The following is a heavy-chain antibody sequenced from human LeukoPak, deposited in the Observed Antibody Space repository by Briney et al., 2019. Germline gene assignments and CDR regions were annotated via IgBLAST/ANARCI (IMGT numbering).Heavy chain of an antibody. V-gene: IGHV4-4*02. D-gene: IGHD6-13*01. Sequence: SGTLSLTCAVSGGSISSNNWWNWVRQTPGKGLEWIGYIYYSGSTYYNPSLKSRVTISVDTSKNQFSLKLSSVTAADTAVYYCASEGIAAAGIDYWGQGTLVTVSS. CDR2: IYYSGST. CDR3: ASEGIAAAGIDY. J-gene: IGHJ4*02. CDR1: GGSISSNNW.